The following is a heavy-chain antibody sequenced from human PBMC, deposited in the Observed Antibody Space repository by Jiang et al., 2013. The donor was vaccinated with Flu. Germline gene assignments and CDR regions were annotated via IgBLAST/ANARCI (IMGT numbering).Heavy chain of an antibody. V-gene: IGHV3-48*04. J-gene: IGHJ4*02. D-gene: IGHD2-2*01. CDR2: ISSSSSTI. Sequence: SCAASGFTFSSYSMNWVRQAPGKGLEWVSYISSSSSTIYYADSVKGRFTISRDNAKNSLYLQMNSLRAEDTAVYYCAIDIVVVPAATDYWGQGTLVTVSS. CDR3: AIDIVVVPAATDY. CDR1: GFTFSSYS.